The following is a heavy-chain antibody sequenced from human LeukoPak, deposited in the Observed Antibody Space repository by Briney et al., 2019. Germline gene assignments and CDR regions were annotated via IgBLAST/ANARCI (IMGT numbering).Heavy chain of an antibody. CDR3: ARDIVGATGVDY. CDR2: INPSGGST. V-gene: IGHV1-46*01. D-gene: IGHD1-26*01. CDR1: GYIFTDYY. J-gene: IGHJ4*02. Sequence: ASVKVSCKTSGYIFTDYYMHWVRQAPGQGLKWMGIINPSGGSTSYAQKFQGRVTMTRDTSTSTVYMELSSLTSEDTAVYYCARDIVGATGVDYWGQGTLVTVSS.